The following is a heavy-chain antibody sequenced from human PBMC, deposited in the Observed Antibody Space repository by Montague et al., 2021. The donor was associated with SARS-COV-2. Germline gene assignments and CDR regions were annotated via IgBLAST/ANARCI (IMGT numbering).Heavy chain of an antibody. CDR2: XYPNGEK. D-gene: IGHD3-9*01. J-gene: IGHJ4*02. CDR1: GFSLRTSGVG. Sequence: PALVKPTQTLTLTCSFSGFSLRTSGVGVGWIRQPPGKALEWLAVXYPNGEKRYSPSLRNRLTITKYTAKNQVVLSLTYVGPVDTATYCCAHLIRYYDIFTGIPFDYWGRGSPVTVSS. V-gene: IGHV2-5*01. CDR3: AHLIRYYDIFTGIPFDY.